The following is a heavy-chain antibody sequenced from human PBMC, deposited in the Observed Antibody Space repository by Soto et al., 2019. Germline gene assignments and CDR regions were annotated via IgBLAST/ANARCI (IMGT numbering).Heavy chain of an antibody. CDR1: GFIFSDYY. CDR3: ARDLAWKRGKVGRYYYGMDV. CDR2: ISTRSTYT. D-gene: IGHD1-1*01. J-gene: IGHJ6*02. V-gene: IGHV3-11*06. Sequence: VGSLRPSCAASGFIFSDYYMSWVRQTPGKGLEWVSYISTRSTYTNYADSVKGRFTISRDNTKNSLYLQMDSLRVEDTAVYYCARDLAWKRGKVGRYYYGMDVWGQGTTVTVSS.